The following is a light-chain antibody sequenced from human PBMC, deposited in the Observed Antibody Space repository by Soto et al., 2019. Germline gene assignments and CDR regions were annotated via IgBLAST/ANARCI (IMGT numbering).Light chain of an antibody. V-gene: IGLV1-44*01. J-gene: IGLJ1*01. CDR2: RDT. CDR3: AAWDDILNGYV. Sequence: QSVLTQPPSASETPGQRVTISCSGGSSNIGSETVNWYQQVPGTAPKLLIYRDTRRPSGVPDRFSGSKSGTSASLAISGLQSEDEADYYCAAWDDILNGYVFGTGTKVTVL. CDR1: SSNIGSET.